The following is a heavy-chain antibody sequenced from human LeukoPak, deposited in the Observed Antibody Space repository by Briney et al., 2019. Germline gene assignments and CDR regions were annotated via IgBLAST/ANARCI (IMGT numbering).Heavy chain of an antibody. Sequence: GASVKVSCKASGYTFTGYYMHWVRQAPGQGLEWMGWINPNSGGTNYAQKFQGRVTMTRDTSISTAYMELSRLRSDDTAVYYCARAPHYYGSGSYFDYYYMDVWGKGTTDTVSS. CDR3: ARAPHYYGSGSYFDYYYMDV. V-gene: IGHV1-2*02. CDR1: GYTFTGYY. D-gene: IGHD3-10*01. CDR2: INPNSGGT. J-gene: IGHJ6*03.